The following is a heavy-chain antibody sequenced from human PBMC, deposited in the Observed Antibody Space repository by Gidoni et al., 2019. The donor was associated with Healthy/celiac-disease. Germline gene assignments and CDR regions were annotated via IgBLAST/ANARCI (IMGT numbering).Heavy chain of an antibody. Sequence: EVQRVESGGGLVKTGGSLRRPRAASGFTVSSNYMSWVRQGPGKGLEWFSVSYGCGSTYYADAVKGRFTISRDNSKNTLYLQMNSLRAEDTAVYYCARVGSSLWFDPWGQGTLVTVSS. D-gene: IGHD1-26*01. CDR2: SYGCGST. V-gene: IGHV3-66*01. CDR1: GFTVSSNY. J-gene: IGHJ5*02. CDR3: ARVGSSLWFDP.